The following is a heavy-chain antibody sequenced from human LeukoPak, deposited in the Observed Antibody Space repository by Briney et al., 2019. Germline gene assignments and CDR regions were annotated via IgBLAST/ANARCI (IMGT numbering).Heavy chain of an antibody. D-gene: IGHD1-26*01. CDR1: GYTFTGYY. CDR3: ARVGVVGAPRVFDY. CDR2: INPNSGGT. Sequence: GASVKVSCKASGYTFTGYYMHWVRQAPGQGLEWMGWINPNSGGTNYAQKFQGRVTMTRDTSISTAYMELSRLRSDDTAVFYCARVGVVGAPRVFDYWGQGTLVTVSS. V-gene: IGHV1-2*02. J-gene: IGHJ4*02.